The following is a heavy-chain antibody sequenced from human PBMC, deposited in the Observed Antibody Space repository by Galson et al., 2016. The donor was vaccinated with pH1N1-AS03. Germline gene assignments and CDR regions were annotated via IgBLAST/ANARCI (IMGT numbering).Heavy chain of an antibody. Sequence: SLRLSCAASGFTFSNYWMSWVRQAPGKGLEWVATTNQDGSEKYFVDSVKGRFTISRDDAKNSLYLQMNSLRAEDSALYYCARDPSGGRSGWYYFDYWGQGTLVTVSS. CDR2: TNQDGSEK. CDR3: ARDPSGGRSGWYYFDY. J-gene: IGHJ4*02. D-gene: IGHD6-19*01. CDR1: GFTFSNYW. V-gene: IGHV3-7*03.